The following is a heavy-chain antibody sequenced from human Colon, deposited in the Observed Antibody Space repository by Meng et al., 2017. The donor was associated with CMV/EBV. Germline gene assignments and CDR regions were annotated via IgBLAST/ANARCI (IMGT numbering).Heavy chain of an antibody. D-gene: IGHD6-13*01. CDR2: IIPIFGTA. V-gene: IGHV1-69*05. Sequence: SVKVSCKASGGTFSSYAISWVRQAPGQGLEWMGGIIPIFGTANYAQKFQGRVTMTTDTSTSTAYMELRSLRSDDTAVYYCARLTILAPTFPAAAGTVDYWGQGTLVTVSS. CDR3: ARLTILAPTFPAAAGTVDY. CDR1: GGTFSSYA. J-gene: IGHJ4*02.